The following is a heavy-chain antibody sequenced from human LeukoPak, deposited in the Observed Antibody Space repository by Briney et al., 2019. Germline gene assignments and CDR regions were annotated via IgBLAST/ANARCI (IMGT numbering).Heavy chain of an antibody. J-gene: IGHJ4*02. D-gene: IGHD3-3*01. CDR3: ARVFRSGHYDFWSGYYLDY. CDR1: GFTFSSYA. Sequence: GGSLRLSCAASGFTFSSYAMSWVRQAPGKGLEWVSAISGSGGSTYYADPVKGRFTISRDNSKNTLYQQMNSLRAEDTAVYYCARVFRSGHYDFWSGYYLDYWGQGTLVTVSS. CDR2: ISGSGGST. V-gene: IGHV3-23*01.